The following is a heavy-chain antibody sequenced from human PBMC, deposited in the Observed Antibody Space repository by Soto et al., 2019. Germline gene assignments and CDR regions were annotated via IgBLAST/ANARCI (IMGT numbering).Heavy chain of an antibody. CDR1: GGSISTYY. D-gene: IGHD6-6*01. V-gene: IGHV4-59*01. Sequence: SETLSLTCTVSGGSISTYYWTWIRQPPGKGLEWIRYIFYSGRTNYNPSLKSRVTISVDTSKNQFSLKLSSVTAADTAVYYCARDVRYSSSSGDYYYYMDVWGKGTTVTVSS. CDR2: IFYSGRT. J-gene: IGHJ6*03. CDR3: ARDVRYSSSSGDYYYYMDV.